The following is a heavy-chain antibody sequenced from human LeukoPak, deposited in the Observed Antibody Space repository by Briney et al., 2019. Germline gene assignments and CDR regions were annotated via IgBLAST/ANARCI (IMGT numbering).Heavy chain of an antibody. CDR1: GYTFTGYY. CDR2: INPNSGGT. V-gene: IGHV1-2*02. CDR3: ARGSIAVAGTGSLSYDY. J-gene: IGHJ4*02. Sequence: SSVTVSCKASGYTFTGYYMHWVRPAPGQGLEWMGWINPNSGGTNYAQKLQGRVTMTTDTSTSTAYMELRSLRSDDTAVYYCARGSIAVAGTGSLSYDYWGQGTLVPVSS. D-gene: IGHD6-19*01.